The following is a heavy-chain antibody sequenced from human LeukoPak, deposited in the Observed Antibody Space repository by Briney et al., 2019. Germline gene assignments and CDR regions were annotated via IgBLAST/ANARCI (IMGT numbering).Heavy chain of an antibody. CDR3: ARVRPRPIIDV. CDR1: GFTVSSNY. J-gene: IGHJ6*03. D-gene: IGHD6-6*01. Sequence: AGGSLRLSCAASGFTVSSNYMSWVRQAPGKGLEWVSVIYTGGSTYYADSVKGRFTISRDNSKNTLYLQMNSLRAEDTAVYYCARVRPRPIIDVWGKGTTVTVSS. CDR2: IYTGGST. V-gene: IGHV3-53*01.